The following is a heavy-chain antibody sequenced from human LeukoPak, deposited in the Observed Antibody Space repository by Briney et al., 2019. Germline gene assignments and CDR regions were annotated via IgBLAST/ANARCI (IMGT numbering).Heavy chain of an antibody. V-gene: IGHV4-39*07. J-gene: IGHJ4*02. D-gene: IGHD6-19*01. CDR3: ARALSEAVAGPFFDY. CDR2: IYYSGST. Sequence: SETLSLTCTVSGGSISSSSYYWGWIRQPPGKGLEWIGSIYYSGSTYYNPSLKSRVTISVDTSKNQFSLKLSSVTAADTAVYYCARALSEAVAGPFFDYWGQGTLVTVSS. CDR1: GGSISSSSYY.